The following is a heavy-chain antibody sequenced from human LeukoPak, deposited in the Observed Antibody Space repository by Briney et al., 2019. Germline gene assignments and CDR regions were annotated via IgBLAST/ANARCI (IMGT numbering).Heavy chain of an antibody. V-gene: IGHV4-34*01. CDR2: INHSGST. J-gene: IGHJ6*02. CDR1: GGSFSGYY. CDR3: ARARERGYCSSTSCSTFYYYYGMDV. D-gene: IGHD2-2*01. Sequence: SETLSLTCAVYGGSFSGYYWSWIRQPPGKGLEWIGEINHSGSTNYNPSLKSRVTISVDTSKNQFSLKLSSVTAADTAVYYCARARERGYCSSTSCSTFYYYYGMDVWGQGTTVTVSS.